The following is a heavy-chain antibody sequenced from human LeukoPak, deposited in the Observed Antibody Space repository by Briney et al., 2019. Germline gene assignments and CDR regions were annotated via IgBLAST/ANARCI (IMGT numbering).Heavy chain of an antibody. V-gene: IGHV7-4-1*02. Sequence: GASVKVSCKASGGTFSSYAISWVRQAPGQGLEWMGWINTNTGNPTYAQGFTGRFVFSLDTSVSTAYLQISSLKAEDTAVYYCARGLPIAVAGIFDYWGQGTLVTVSS. D-gene: IGHD6-19*01. J-gene: IGHJ4*02. CDR1: GGTFSSYA. CDR2: INTNTGNP. CDR3: ARGLPIAVAGIFDY.